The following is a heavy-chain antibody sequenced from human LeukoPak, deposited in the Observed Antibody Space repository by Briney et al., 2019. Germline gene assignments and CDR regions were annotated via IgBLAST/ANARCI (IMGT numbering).Heavy chain of an antibody. Sequence: SVKVSCKAFGGSFSSEAISWVRQAPGQGLEWMGGIIPIFGTANYAQKFQGRVTITTDEPTSTAYMELSSLRSEDTAVYYCARGYSGYVPFDYWGQGTLVTVSS. D-gene: IGHD5-12*01. CDR3: ARGYSGYVPFDY. V-gene: IGHV1-69*05. J-gene: IGHJ4*02. CDR2: IIPIFGTA. CDR1: GGSFSSEA.